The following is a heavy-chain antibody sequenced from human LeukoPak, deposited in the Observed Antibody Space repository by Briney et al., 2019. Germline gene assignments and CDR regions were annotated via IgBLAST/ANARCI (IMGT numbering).Heavy chain of an antibody. CDR1: GYTFTSYA. V-gene: IGHV1-3*01. CDR2: INAGNGNT. Sequence: ASVKVSCKASGYTFTSYAMHWVRQAPGQRLEWMGWINAGNGNTKYSQKFQGRVTITRDTSASTAYMELSSLRSEDTAVYYCARVPLAVAGTGYYGMDVWGQGTTVTVSS. CDR3: ARVPLAVAGTGYYGMDV. J-gene: IGHJ6*02. D-gene: IGHD6-19*01.